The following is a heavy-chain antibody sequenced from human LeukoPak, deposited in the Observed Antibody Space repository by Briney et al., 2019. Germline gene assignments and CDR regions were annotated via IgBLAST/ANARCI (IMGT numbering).Heavy chain of an antibody. J-gene: IGHJ5*02. V-gene: IGHV3-74*01. CDR3: ARGTGYYYGSGSYTDNWFDP. CDR2: INSDGSST. CDR1: GITFSSYW. D-gene: IGHD3-10*01. Sequence: GGSLRLSCAASGITFSSYWMHWVRQAPGKGLVWVSRINSDGSSTSYADSVKGRFTISRDNAKNTLYLQMNSLRAEDTAVYYCARGTGYYYGSGSYTDNWFDPWGQGTLVTVSS.